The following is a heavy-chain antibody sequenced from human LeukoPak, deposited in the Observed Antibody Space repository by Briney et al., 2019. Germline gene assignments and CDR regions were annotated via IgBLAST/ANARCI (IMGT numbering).Heavy chain of an antibody. J-gene: IGHJ4*02. V-gene: IGHV3-23*01. Sequence: GGSLRLSCAASGFTFSSYGMSWVRQAPGKGLEWVSAISGSGGSTYYADSVKGRFTISRDNSKNTLYLQMNSLRAEDTALYYCAREREDSYYFDYWGQGTLVTVSS. CDR1: GFTFSSYG. D-gene: IGHD5-18*01. CDR2: ISGSGGST. CDR3: AREREDSYYFDY.